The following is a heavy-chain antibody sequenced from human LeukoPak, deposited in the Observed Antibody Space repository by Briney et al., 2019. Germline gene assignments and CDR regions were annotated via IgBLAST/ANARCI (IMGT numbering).Heavy chain of an antibody. CDR1: GFTFSTYW. Sequence: GALRLSCAASGFTFSTYWMHWVRQAPGKGLEWVSAISGSGGYTNYADSVKGRFTISRDNSKNTLYLQMNSLRAEDTAVYYCAKSAGIDYYYYMDVWGKGTTVTVSS. V-gene: IGHV3-23*01. D-gene: IGHD6-13*01. CDR3: AKSAGIDYYYYMDV. J-gene: IGHJ6*03. CDR2: ISGSGGYT.